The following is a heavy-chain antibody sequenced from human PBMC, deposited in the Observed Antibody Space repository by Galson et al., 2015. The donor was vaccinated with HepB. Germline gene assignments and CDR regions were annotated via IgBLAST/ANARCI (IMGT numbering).Heavy chain of an antibody. CDR1: GGTFSSYA. V-gene: IGHV1-18*01. CDR2: INGYNGYR. CDR3: ARGGMATLGGPTFDF. J-gene: IGHJ4*02. Sequence: SVKVSCKASGGTFSSYAFNWVRQAPGQGLEWMGRINGYNGYRDYAQKFQGRVTMTTDTSTSTAYMELRSLRSDDTAIYYCARGGMATLGGPTFDFWGKGTLVAVSS. D-gene: IGHD5-24*01.